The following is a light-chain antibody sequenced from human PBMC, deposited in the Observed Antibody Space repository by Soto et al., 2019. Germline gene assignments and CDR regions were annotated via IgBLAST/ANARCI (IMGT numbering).Light chain of an antibody. Sequence: DIQMTHSPSTLSSSVVDIATITCRTSQRMSTWLAWYQQKPGKAPKFLTYKASRLQSGVPSRFSGIGSGTEFTLTISSLQPDDFATYYCQQYNDFPWTFGQGTNVEIK. CDR1: QRMSTW. J-gene: IGKJ1*01. CDR3: QQYNDFPWT. CDR2: KAS. V-gene: IGKV1-5*03.